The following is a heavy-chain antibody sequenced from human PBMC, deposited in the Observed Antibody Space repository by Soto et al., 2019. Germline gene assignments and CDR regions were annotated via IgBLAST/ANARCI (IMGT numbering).Heavy chain of an antibody. CDR3: ASHGPGARFDP. V-gene: IGHV1-2*02. Sequence: QVQLVQSGAEVKKPGASVKVSCKAPSYIFTAYFMHWVRQAPGQGLQWMGWINPNNGATHYGLSFQGRVTMTRDTAISTAYMELSRLRSDDTAVYYCASHGPGARFDPWCQGTLVIVSS. CDR2: INPNNGAT. J-gene: IGHJ5*02. CDR1: SYIFTAYF.